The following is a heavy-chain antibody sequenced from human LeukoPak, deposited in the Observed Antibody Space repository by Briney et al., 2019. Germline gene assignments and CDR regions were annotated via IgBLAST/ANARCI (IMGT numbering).Heavy chain of an antibody. V-gene: IGHV1-2*02. Sequence: GASVKVSCKASGYTFTGYYMHWVRQAPGQGLEWMGWINPNSGGTNYAQKFQGRVTMTEDTSTDTAYMELSSLRSEDTAVYYCATNRGIAAAGTVRWWFDPWGQGTLVTVSS. CDR3: ATNRGIAAAGTVRWWFDP. CDR1: GYTFTGYY. J-gene: IGHJ5*02. D-gene: IGHD6-13*01. CDR2: INPNSGGT.